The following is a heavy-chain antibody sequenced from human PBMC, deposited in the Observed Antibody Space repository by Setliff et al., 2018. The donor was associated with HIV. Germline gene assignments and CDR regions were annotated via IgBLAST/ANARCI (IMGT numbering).Heavy chain of an antibody. J-gene: IGHJ4*02. CDR1: GESFSGYY. D-gene: IGHD6-19*01. CDR3: ARHEQWLVRGSDYFDY. V-gene: IGHV4-34*01. Sequence: SETLSLTCAVYGESFSGYYWTWIRQPPGKGLEWIGEVNHSGNTNYNPSLKSRVTISADTSKNQFSLKLTSVTAADTAVYYCARHEQWLVRGSDYFDYWGQGTLVTVSS. CDR2: VNHSGNT.